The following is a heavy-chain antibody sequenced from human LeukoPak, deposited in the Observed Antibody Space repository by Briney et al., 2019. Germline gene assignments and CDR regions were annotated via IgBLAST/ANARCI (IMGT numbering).Heavy chain of an antibody. D-gene: IGHD1-14*01. CDR2: ISFDGSNQ. CDR3: VKDRTGGRVAFDI. J-gene: IGHJ3*02. Sequence: PGRSLRLSCAASGFTFSSFGMHWVRQAPGQGLEWVAVISFDGSNQYYADSVKGRFTIYRDNFKNTVYLQMNSLRAEETAVYYCVKDRTGGRVAFDIWGQGTMVTVSS. CDR1: GFTFSSFG. V-gene: IGHV3-30*18.